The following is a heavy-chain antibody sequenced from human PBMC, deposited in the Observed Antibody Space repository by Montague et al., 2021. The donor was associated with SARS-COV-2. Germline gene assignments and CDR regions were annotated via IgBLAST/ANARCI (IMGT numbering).Heavy chain of an antibody. J-gene: IGHJ4*02. CDR2: ISGDGGGT. D-gene: IGHD2-2*01. V-gene: IGHV3-43*02. Sequence: SLRLSCAASGFTFDESAMHWVRQASGKGLEWVALISGDGGGTYYAESVRGRFTISRDNSKASLYLQMNSLRSEDTAFYYCAKDSFCTGITCYRHFDYWGQGTLVTVSS. CDR3: AKDSFCTGITCYRHFDY. CDR1: GFTFDESA.